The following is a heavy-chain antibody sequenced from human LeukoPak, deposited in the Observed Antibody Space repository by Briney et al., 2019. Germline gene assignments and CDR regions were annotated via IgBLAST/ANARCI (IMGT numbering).Heavy chain of an antibody. CDR2: IYSSGTT. J-gene: IGHJ4*02. Sequence: NPSETLSLTCTVSGGSISSSNYFWGWIRQPPGKRLKWIGRIYSSGTTYSTPSVKSRVTLSVDTSTNQFSLKLSSVTAADTAVYYCARDLYYYDSSGYYYGFDYWGQGTLVTVSS. V-gene: IGHV4-39*07. CDR3: ARDLYYYDSSGYYYGFDY. D-gene: IGHD3-22*01. CDR1: GGSISSSNYF.